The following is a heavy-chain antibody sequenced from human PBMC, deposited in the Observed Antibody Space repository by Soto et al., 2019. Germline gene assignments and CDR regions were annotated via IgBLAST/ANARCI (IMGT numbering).Heavy chain of an antibody. D-gene: IGHD3-22*01. CDR1: GFTFSSYA. J-gene: IGHJ1*01. CDR3: AKANYYDSSGYSSPFQH. CDR2: ISGSGGST. Sequence: GGSLRLSCAASGFTFSSYAMSWVRQAPGKGLEWVSAISGSGGSTYYADSVKGRFTISRDNSKNTLYLQMNSLRAEDTAVYYCAKANYYDSSGYSSPFQHWGQGTLVTVSS. V-gene: IGHV3-23*01.